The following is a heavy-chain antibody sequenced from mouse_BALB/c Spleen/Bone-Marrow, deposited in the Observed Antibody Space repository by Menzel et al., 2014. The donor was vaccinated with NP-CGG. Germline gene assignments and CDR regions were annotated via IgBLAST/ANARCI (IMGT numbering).Heavy chain of an antibody. Sequence: QVQLQQSGAELVRPGTSVKVSCKASGYAFTNHLIEWVKQRPGQGLEWIGVIYPGSGGTNYNEKFGAKATLTADKSSSTAYMQLSSLTSDDSSVCFSARGTTVYYFDYWGQGTTLTVSS. CDR2: IYPGSGGT. CDR3: ARGTTVYYFDY. CDR1: GYAFTNHL. J-gene: IGHJ2*01. D-gene: IGHD1-1*01. V-gene: IGHV1-54*01.